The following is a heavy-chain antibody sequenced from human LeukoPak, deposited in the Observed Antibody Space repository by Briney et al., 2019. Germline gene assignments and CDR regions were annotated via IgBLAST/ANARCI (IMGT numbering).Heavy chain of an antibody. D-gene: IGHD1-26*01. CDR2: IYSGGST. CDR1: GFTVSSNY. CDR3: ARASAHSAFNAFDI. Sequence: PGGSLRLSCAASGFTVSSNYMGWVRQAPGKGLEWVSVIYSGGSTYYADSVKGRFTISRDNSKNTLYLQMNSLRAEDTAVYYCARASAHSAFNAFDIWGQGTMVTVSS. J-gene: IGHJ3*02. V-gene: IGHV3-53*01.